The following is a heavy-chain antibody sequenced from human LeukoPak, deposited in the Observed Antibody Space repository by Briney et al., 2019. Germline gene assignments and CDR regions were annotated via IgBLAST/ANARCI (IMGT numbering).Heavy chain of an antibody. CDR3: TRQYSGSYHDAFDI. CDR1: GYTFTGYY. CDR2: INPNSGGT. Sequence: ASVKVSCKASGYTFTGYYMHWVRQAPGQGLEWMGRINPNSGGTNYAQKFQGRVTMTRDTSISTAYMELSSLRSEDTAVYYCTRQYSGSYHDAFDIWGQGTMVTVSS. D-gene: IGHD1-26*01. J-gene: IGHJ3*02. V-gene: IGHV1-2*06.